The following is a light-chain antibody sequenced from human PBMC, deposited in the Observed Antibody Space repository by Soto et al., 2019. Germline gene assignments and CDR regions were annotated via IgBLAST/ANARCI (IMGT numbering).Light chain of an antibody. J-gene: IGKJ1*01. CDR3: QQVNTYPPRA. V-gene: IGKV1-9*01. CDR1: QGINSY. Sequence: DIQLTQSPSFLSASVGDRVTITCRASQGINSYLAWYQQKPGKAPKLLIYEASTLQSGVPSRFSGSGSGTDFSLTNSSLQPEDLATYYCQQVNTYPPRAFGQGTKVEI. CDR2: EAS.